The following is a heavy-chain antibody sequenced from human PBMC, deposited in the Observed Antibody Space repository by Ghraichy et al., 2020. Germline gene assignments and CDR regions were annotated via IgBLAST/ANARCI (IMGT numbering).Heavy chain of an antibody. CDR2: TSYDGSNK. D-gene: IGHD4-11*01. V-gene: IGHV3-30*04. Sequence: GGSLRLSCAASGFTFNNYAMHWVRQAPGKGLEWVALTSYDGSNKIYADSVKGRFTIFRDNSKNTLFVQMNSLRTEDTAVYYCAREWTGARTTFNQGDSSYGMDMWGQGTTVTVSS. CDR3: AREWTGARTTFNQGDSSYGMDM. CDR1: GFTFNNYA. J-gene: IGHJ6*02.